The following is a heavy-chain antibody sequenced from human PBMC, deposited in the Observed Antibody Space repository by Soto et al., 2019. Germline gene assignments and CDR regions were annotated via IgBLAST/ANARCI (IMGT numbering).Heavy chain of an antibody. CDR1: AFSLSTGGVG. CDR2: IYWDDDK. D-gene: IGHD2-21*02. J-gene: IGHJ6*02. Sequence: QITLKESGPPLVKPTQTLTLTCTFSAFSLSTGGVGVGWIRQPPGKALGWLALIYWDDDKRYSPSLRSRLTITKDTSKNQVVLTMTNMDPVDTATYYCIQSRCGGDCLQSYASYYYYGMDVWGQGTTVTVSS. V-gene: IGHV2-5*02. CDR3: IQSRCGGDCLQSYASYYYYGMDV.